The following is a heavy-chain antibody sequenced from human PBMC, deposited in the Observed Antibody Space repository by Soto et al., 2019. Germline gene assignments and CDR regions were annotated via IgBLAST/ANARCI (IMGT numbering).Heavy chain of an antibody. Sequence: QVRLVESGGGVVQPGRSLRLSCAASGFTFSTYGMHWVRQAPGTGLEWVAVIWYDGSNKDYAETVKGRLTISRDNSKNTLHLKMISPRDEETAVYYCARVVGPFDYWGQGTLVAVSS. CDR3: ARVVGPFDY. J-gene: IGHJ4*02. D-gene: IGHD2-15*01. CDR1: GFTFSTYG. V-gene: IGHV3-33*01. CDR2: IWYDGSNK.